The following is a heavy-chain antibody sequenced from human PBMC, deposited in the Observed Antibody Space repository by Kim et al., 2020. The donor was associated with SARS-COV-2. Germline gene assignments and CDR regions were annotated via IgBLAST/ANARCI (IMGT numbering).Heavy chain of an antibody. Sequence: GRGNTNYAQKFQERVTITRDMSTSTAYMELSSLRSEDTAVYYCAVLRWDYWGQGTLVTVSS. CDR3: AVLRWDY. D-gene: IGHD3-22*01. V-gene: IGHV1-58*01. CDR2: GRGNT. J-gene: IGHJ4*02.